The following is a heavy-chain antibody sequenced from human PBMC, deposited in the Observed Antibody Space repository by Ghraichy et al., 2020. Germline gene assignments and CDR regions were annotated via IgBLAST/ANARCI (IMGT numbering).Heavy chain of an antibody. V-gene: IGHV3-23*01. CDR3: AKAVRVVVPAAPYDY. D-gene: IGHD2-2*01. CDR2: ISGSGGST. J-gene: IGHJ4*02. Sequence: GESLNISCAASGFTFSSYAMSWVRQAPGKGLEWVSAISGSGGSTYYADSVKGRFTISRDNSKNTLYLQMNSLRAEDTAVYYCAKAVRVVVPAAPYDYWGQGTLVTVSS. CDR1: GFTFSSYA.